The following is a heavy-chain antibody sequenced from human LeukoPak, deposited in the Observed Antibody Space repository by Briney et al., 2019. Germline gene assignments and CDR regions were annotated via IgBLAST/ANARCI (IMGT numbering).Heavy chain of an antibody. CDR2: IKGSGSYA. D-gene: IGHD4-17*01. CDR3: GRDPNGDYIGAFEF. J-gene: IGHJ3*01. V-gene: IGHV3-23*01. Sequence: GGSLRLSCVGSDFTFANYAMTWVRLTPGKGLEWVSSIKGSGSYAMYADSVSGRSTTSRDNSRNTIFLQMTSLRAVATAIYYCGRDPNGDYIGAFEFWGLGTLVSVSS. CDR1: DFTFANYA.